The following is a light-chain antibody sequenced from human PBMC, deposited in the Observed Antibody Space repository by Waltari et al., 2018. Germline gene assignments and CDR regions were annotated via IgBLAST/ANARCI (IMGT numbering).Light chain of an antibody. J-gene: IGLJ7*01. CDR1: GPNIVRKN. Sequence: QSVLTQPPSASGTPGPSVTISCSGRGPNIVRKNVFWYQHLPGTAPKLLISQTNPRPSGVPDRFSGSKSGTSASLAISGLRSEDEADYYCAAWDDNLIGAVFGGGTQLTVL. CDR3: AAWDDNLIGAV. V-gene: IGLV1-47*01. CDR2: QTN.